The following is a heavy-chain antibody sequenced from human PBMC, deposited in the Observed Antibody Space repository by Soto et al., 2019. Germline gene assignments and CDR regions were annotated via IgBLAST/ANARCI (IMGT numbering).Heavy chain of an antibody. D-gene: IGHD4-4*01. CDR3: AKGGLQYGYYYYYMDV. CDR2: ISGSGGST. Sequence: PGGSLRLSCAASGFTFSSYAMSWVRQAPGKGLEWVSAISGSGGSTYYADSVKGRFTISRDNSKNTLYLQMNSLRAEDTAVYYCAKGGLQYGYYYYYMDVWGKGTTVTVSS. V-gene: IGHV3-23*01. CDR1: GFTFSSYA. J-gene: IGHJ6*03.